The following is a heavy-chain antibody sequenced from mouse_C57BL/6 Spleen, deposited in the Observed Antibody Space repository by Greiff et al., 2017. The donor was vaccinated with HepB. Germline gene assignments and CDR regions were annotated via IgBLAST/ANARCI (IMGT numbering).Heavy chain of an antibody. J-gene: IGHJ4*01. CDR3: ARWGGYYEAMDY. CDR2: IDPSDSYT. CDR1: GYTFTSYW. D-gene: IGHD2-3*01. V-gene: IGHV1-50*01. Sequence: QVQLQQPGAELVKPGASVKLSCKASGYTFTSYWMQWVKQRPGQGLEWIGEIDPSDSYTNYNQKFKGKATLTVDTSSSTAYMQLSSLTSEDSAVYYCARWGGYYEAMDYWGQGTSVTVSS.